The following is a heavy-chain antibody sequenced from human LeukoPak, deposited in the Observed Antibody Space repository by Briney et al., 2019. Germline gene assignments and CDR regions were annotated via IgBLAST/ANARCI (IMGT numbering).Heavy chain of an antibody. V-gene: IGHV3-21*01. Sequence: GGSLRLSCAASGFTFSSYSMNWVRQAPGKGLEWVSSISSSSSHIHYADSVKGRFTISRDNAKNSLYLQMNSLRAEDTAVYYCARIDPTYGMDVWGQGTTVTVSS. CDR1: GFTFSSYS. CDR2: ISSSSSHI. CDR3: ARIDPTYGMDV. J-gene: IGHJ6*02.